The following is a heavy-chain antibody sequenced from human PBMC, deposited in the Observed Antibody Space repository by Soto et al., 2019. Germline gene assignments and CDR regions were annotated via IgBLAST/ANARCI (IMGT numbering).Heavy chain of an antibody. J-gene: IGHJ5*02. CDR1: GYSFSDYD. CDR3: ARDNRYNWNDEGWFDP. V-gene: IGHV1-8*01. Sequence: QVQLVQSGAEVKKPGASVKVSCKTSGYSFSDYDINWVRQATGQGPEWVGWMNPNSGNTGYAQKVQGRVTMTRKTSINTAYIELSSLGSEDTAVYYCARDNRYNWNDEGWFDPWGQGTLVTVAS. CDR2: MNPNSGNT. D-gene: IGHD1-20*01.